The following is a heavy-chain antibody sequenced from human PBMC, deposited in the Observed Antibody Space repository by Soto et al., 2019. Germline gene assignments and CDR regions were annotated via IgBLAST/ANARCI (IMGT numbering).Heavy chain of an antibody. D-gene: IGHD3-16*02. J-gene: IGHJ4*02. CDR3: AKNQERELPRVIDF. Sequence: GGSLRLSCATSGLTFSNYAMSWVRQAPGGGLEWVSSMSGSSSTTYYADSVRGRFTISRDRSKNTLYLQMSSLRAEDTALYYCAKNQERELPRVIDFWGQGTLVTAPQ. CDR2: MSGSSSTT. CDR1: GLTFSNYA. V-gene: IGHV3-23*01.